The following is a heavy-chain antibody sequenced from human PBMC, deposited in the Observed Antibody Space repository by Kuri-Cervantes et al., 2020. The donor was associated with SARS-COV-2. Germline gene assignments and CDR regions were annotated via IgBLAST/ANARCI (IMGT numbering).Heavy chain of an antibody. D-gene: IGHD3-10*01. CDR3: AGGTLWFRELLDY. CDR1: GYTFTSYA. Sequence: ASVKVSCKASGYTFTSYAMHWVRQAPGQRLEWMGWSNAGNGNTKYSQEFQGRVTMTRDTSTSTVYMELSSLRSEDTAVYYCAGGTLWFRELLDYWGQGTLVTVSS. V-gene: IGHV1-3*02. CDR2: SNAGNGNT. J-gene: IGHJ4*02.